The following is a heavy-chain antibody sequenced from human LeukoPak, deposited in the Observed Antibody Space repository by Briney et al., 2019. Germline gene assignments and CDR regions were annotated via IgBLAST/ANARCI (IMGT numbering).Heavy chain of an antibody. CDR3: AKARSGCSDY. V-gene: IGHV3-64*04. CDR2: ISFNGGNT. D-gene: IGHD3-22*01. CDR1: GFIFSSYA. Sequence: GGSLRLSCSASGFIFSSYAMHWVRQAPGKGLEYVSGISFNGGNTYFADSVKGRFTISRDNSKNTLYLQMNSLRAEDTAVYYCAKARSGCSDYWGQGTLVTVSS. J-gene: IGHJ4*02.